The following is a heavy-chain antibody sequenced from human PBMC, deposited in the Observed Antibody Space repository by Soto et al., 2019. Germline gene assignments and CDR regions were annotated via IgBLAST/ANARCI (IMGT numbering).Heavy chain of an antibody. CDR3: ARHYATEITVHGMDV. D-gene: IGHD1-20*01. CDR2: IYPGDSDT. J-gene: IGHJ6*02. Sequence: GESLKISCKGSGYSFTSYWIGWVRQMPGKGLEWMGIIYPGDSDTRYSPSFQGQVTISADKSISTAYLQWSSLKASDTAMYYCARHYATEITVHGMDVWGQGTTVTVSS. V-gene: IGHV5-51*01. CDR1: GYSFTSYW.